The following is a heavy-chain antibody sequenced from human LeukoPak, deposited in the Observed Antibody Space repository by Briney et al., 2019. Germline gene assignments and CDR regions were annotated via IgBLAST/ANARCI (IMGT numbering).Heavy chain of an antibody. CDR3: VGKDYYDSSGYHDAFDI. V-gene: IGHV4-4*02. D-gene: IGHD3-22*01. J-gene: IGHJ3*02. CDR1: GGSISSSNW. Sequence: SETLSLTCAVSGGSISSSNWWSWVRQPPGKGLEWIGEIYHSGSTNYNPSLKSRVTISVDKSKNQFSLKLSSVTAADTAVYYCVGKDYYDSSGYHDAFDIWGQGTMVTVSS. CDR2: IYHSGST.